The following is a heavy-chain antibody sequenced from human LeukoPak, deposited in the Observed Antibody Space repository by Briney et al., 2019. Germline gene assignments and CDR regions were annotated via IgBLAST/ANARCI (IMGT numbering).Heavy chain of an antibody. CDR1: GYSFNSHW. D-gene: IGHD3-22*01. J-gene: IGHJ4*02. CDR3: ARTIAFYYDSSSYMDF. Sequence: GESLKISCKGSGYSFNSHWIGWVRQMPGKGPEWMGIFHPGDSESRYSPSFQGQVTMSADQTITTAYLQWNSLKASDTAMYFCARTIAFYYDSSSYMDFWGQGTLVTVSS. CDR2: FHPGDSES. V-gene: IGHV5-51*01.